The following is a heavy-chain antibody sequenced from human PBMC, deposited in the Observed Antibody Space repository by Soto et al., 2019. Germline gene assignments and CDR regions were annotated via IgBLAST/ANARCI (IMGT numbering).Heavy chain of an antibody. CDR3: ARSLLVVAVAEDHYGMDV. V-gene: IGHV4-31*01. Sequence: PSETLSLTXTVSGGSISSGGYYWSWIRQRPGKGLEWIGYIYYSGSTIYTPSFRGHVTISVDKSINTAYLHWSSLRASDTAMYYCARSLLVVAVAEDHYGMDVWGQGTTVTVSS. D-gene: IGHD2-2*01. CDR2: IYYSGST. CDR1: GGSISSGGYY. J-gene: IGHJ6*02.